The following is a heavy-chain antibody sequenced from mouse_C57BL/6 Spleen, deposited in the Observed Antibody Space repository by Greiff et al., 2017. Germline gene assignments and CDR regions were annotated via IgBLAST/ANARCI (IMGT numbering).Heavy chain of an antibody. J-gene: IGHJ2*01. CDR1: GFTFSSYT. Sequence: EVKLMESGGGLVKPGGSLKLSCAASGFTFSSYTMSWVRQTPEKRLEWVATISGGGGNTYYPDSVKGRFTISRDNAKNTLYLQMSSLRSEDTALYYCARHATHYYGSSYGYCDYWGQGTTLTVAS. D-gene: IGHD1-1*01. CDR3: ARHATHYYGSSYGYCDY. V-gene: IGHV5-9*01. CDR2: ISGGGGNT.